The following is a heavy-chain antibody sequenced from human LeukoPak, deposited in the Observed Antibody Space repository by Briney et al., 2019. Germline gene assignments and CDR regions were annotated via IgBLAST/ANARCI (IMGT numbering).Heavy chain of an antibody. D-gene: IGHD6-19*01. CDR3: ARTTQQWLVHY. CDR1: GGSISTYY. J-gene: IGHJ4*02. V-gene: IGHV4-59*12. Sequence: SETLSLTCTVSGGSISTYYWSWIRQPPGKGLEWIGYIYYSGSTNYNPSLKSRVTILVDTSKNQFSLKLSSVTAADTAVYYCARTTQQWLVHYWGQGTLVTVSS. CDR2: IYYSGST.